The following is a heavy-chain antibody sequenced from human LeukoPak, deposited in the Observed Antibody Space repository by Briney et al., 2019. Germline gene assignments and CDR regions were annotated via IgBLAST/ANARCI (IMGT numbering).Heavy chain of an antibody. CDR1: GFTFSSYG. J-gene: IGHJ4*02. V-gene: IGHV3-33*01. D-gene: IGHD3-3*01. CDR3: ARDRDFWSGYNDFDY. CDR2: IWYDGSNK. Sequence: GESLRLSCAASGFTFSSYGMHWVRQAPGKGLEWVAVIWYDGSNKYYADSVKGRFTISRDNSKNTLSLQMNSRRAADTAVYYCARDRDFWSGYNDFDYWGQGTLVTVSS.